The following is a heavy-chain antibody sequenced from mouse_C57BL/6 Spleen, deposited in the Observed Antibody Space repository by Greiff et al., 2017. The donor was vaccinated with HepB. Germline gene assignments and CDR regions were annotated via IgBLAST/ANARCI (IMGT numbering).Heavy chain of an antibody. Sequence: VQLQQSGPELVKPGASVKMSCKASGYTFTDYNMHWVKQRHGKSLEWIGYINPNNGGTSYNQKFKGKATLTVNKSSSTAYMELRSLTSEDSAVYYGAASTTGVATYFDYWGQGTTLTVSS. CDR1: GYTFTDYN. CDR2: INPNNGGT. J-gene: IGHJ2*01. D-gene: IGHD1-1*01. CDR3: AASTTGVATYFDY. V-gene: IGHV1-22*01.